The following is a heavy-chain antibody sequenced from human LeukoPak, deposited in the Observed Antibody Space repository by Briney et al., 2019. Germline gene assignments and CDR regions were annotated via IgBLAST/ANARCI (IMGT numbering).Heavy chain of an antibody. V-gene: IGHV3-48*03. CDR1: GFTFSSYE. J-gene: IGHJ3*02. CDR2: ISSSGSTI. CDR3: ARALYASSSWHTFDI. Sequence: PGGSLRLSCAASGFTFSSYEMNWVRQAPGKGLEWVSYISSSGSTIYYADSVKGRFTISRDNAKNSLYLQMNSLRAEDTAFYYCARALYASSSWHTFDIWGQGTMVTVSS. D-gene: IGHD6-13*01.